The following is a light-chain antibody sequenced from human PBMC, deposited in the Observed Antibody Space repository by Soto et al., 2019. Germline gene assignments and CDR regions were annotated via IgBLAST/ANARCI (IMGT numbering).Light chain of an antibody. CDR3: QQRSTWRLT. CDR2: SAS. Sequence: DIMRTQSLDFLGLALGERANMSCKSSQSVFYSSNKKNYLAWYQQKPGQAPRLLIYSASSRATGVPTRFSGSGSGTDFTLTISSLEPEDFAVYYYQQRSTWRLTFGPGTKVDIK. J-gene: IGKJ3*01. V-gene: IGKV4-1*01. CDR1: QSVFYSSNKKNY.